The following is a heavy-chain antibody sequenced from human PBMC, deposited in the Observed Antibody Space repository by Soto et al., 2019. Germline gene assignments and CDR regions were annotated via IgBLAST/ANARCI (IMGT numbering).Heavy chain of an antibody. D-gene: IGHD6-6*01. CDR1: GFTFSSYS. Sequence: GGSLRLSCAASGFTFSSYSMYWVRQAPGKGLEWVSSISSSSSYIYYTDSVKGRFTISRDNAKNSLYLQMNSLRAEDTAVYYCARGIAARTGGWSDPFDIWGQGTMVTGSS. V-gene: IGHV3-21*01. CDR2: ISSSSSYI. J-gene: IGHJ3*02. CDR3: ARGIAARTGGWSDPFDI.